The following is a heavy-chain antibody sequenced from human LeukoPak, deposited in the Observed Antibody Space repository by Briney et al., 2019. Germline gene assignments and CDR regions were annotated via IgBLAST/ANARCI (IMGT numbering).Heavy chain of an antibody. V-gene: IGHV3-53*01. CDR2: IYSGGST. D-gene: IGHD6-13*01. CDR1: GFTVSSNY. CDR3: ARDANSSSFFDY. J-gene: IGHJ4*02. Sequence: GGSLRLSCAASGFTVSSNYMSWVRQAPGKGLEWVSVIYSGGSTYYADSAKGRFTISRDNSKNTLYLQMNSLRAEDTAVYYCARDANSSSFFDYWGQGTLVTVSS.